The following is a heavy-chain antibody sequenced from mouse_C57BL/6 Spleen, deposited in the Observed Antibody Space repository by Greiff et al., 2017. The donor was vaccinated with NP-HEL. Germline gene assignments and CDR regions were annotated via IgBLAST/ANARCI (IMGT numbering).Heavy chain of an antibody. D-gene: IGHD2-4*01. CDR1: GFTFSDYG. CDR2: ISSGSSTI. J-gene: IGHJ3*01. Sequence: EVKVVESGGGLVKPGGSLKLSCAASGFTFSDYGMHWVRQAPEKGLEWVAYISSGSSTIYYADTVKGRFTISRDNAKNTLFLQMTSLRSEDTAMYYCAGGDYDVRFAYWGQGTLVTVSA. CDR3: AGGDYDVRFAY. V-gene: IGHV5-17*01.